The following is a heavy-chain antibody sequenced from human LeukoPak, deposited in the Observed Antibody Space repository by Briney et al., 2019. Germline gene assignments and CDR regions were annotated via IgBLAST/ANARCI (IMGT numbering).Heavy chain of an antibody. CDR2: IWYDGSNE. CDR1: GLPFSGYG. Sequence: PGSSLRLSCAASGLPFSGYGMHWVRQAPGKGLEWVAIIWYDGSNEYYADCVKGRFTVSRDNSKKMLYLQMNSLRAEDTAVYYCARDGGSFPGNWFDPWGQGTLVIVSS. CDR3: ARDGGSFPGNWFDP. D-gene: IGHD1-26*01. J-gene: IGHJ5*02. V-gene: IGHV3-33*01.